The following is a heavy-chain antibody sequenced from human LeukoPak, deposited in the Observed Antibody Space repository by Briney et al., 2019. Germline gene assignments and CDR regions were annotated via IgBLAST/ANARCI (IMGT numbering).Heavy chain of an antibody. J-gene: IGHJ4*02. CDR3: ARQWDSTNYYFDY. CDR1: GGSFSGYY. D-gene: IGHD1-26*01. Sequence: SETLSLTCAVYGGSFSGYYWSWIRQPPGKGLEWIGEINHSGSTNYNPSLKSRVTISVDTSKNQFSLKLSSVTAADTAVYYRARQWDSTNYYFDYWGQGTLVTGSS. V-gene: IGHV4-34*01. CDR2: INHSGST.